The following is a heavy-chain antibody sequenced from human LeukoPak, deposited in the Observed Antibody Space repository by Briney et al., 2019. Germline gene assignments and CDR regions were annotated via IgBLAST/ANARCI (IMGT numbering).Heavy chain of an antibody. CDR1: GFTVSSNY. D-gene: IGHD3-22*01. Sequence: GGSLRLSCAASGFTVSSNYMSWVRQAPGKGLGWVSVIYSGGSTYYADSVKGRFTISRDNSKNTLYLQMNSLRAEDTAVYYCARDPQQGYYYDSSGYYLEYYFDYWGQGTLVTVSP. V-gene: IGHV3-66*01. CDR3: ARDPQQGYYYDSSGYYLEYYFDY. CDR2: IYSGGST. J-gene: IGHJ4*02.